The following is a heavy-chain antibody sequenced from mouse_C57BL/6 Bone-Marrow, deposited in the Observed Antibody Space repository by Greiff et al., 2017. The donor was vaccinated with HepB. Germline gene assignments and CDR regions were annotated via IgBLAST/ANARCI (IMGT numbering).Heavy chain of an antibody. J-gene: IGHJ2*01. V-gene: IGHV1-59*01. CDR3: ASPLVGAAFDY. CDR2: IDPSDSYT. CDR1: GYTFTSYW. Sequence: VQLQQPGAELVRPGTSVKLSCKASGYTFTSYWMHWVKQRPGQGLEWIGVIDPSDSYTNYNQKFKGKATLTVYTSSSTAYMQLSSLTSEDSAVYYCASPLVGAAFDYWGQGTTLTVSS.